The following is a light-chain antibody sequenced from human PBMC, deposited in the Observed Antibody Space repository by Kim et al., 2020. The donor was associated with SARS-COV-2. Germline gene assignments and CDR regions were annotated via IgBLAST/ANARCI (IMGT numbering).Light chain of an antibody. CDR2: DVN. Sequence: GQSVTISCTGTSSDVGGYNFVPWYQQHPGKAPKLMIYDVNRRPSGVPDRFSGSKSGNTASLTISGLQAEDEADYYCCSYAGSYTLVFGGGTKLTVL. V-gene: IGLV2-11*01. CDR3: CSYAGSYTLV. CDR1: SSDVGGYNF. J-gene: IGLJ2*01.